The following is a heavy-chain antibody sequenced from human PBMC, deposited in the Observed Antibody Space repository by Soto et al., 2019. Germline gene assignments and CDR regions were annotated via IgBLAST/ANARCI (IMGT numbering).Heavy chain of an antibody. CDR2: ISGSGDDT. D-gene: IGHD2-8*01. Sequence: GGSLRLSCAASGFTFSSYAMSWVRQAPGKGLEWVSAISGSGDDTYYADSVKGRFIISRDNSKSTLSLQMNGLRAEDTAVYYCARAERYCTNGVCYWFDPWGQGTLVTVSS. CDR3: ARAERYCTNGVCYWFDP. CDR1: GFTFSSYA. V-gene: IGHV3-23*01. J-gene: IGHJ5*02.